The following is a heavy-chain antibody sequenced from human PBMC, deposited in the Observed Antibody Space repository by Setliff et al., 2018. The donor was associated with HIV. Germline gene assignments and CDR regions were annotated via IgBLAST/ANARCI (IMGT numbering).Heavy chain of an antibody. CDR3: SRHGAGYYYYSIEYYTGNGFDF. CDR2: VHHSGST. CDR1: CYSISTAYY. J-gene: IGHJ3*01. D-gene: IGHD3-22*01. V-gene: IGHV4-38-2*01. Sequence: PSETLSLTCAVPCYSISTAYYWTWIRQPPGRGLEWIGDVHHSGSTHYNPSLMSRVTRSPQSSKNQFSLELTSVTAADTAVYYCSRHGAGYYYYSIEYYTGNGFDFWGQVTLVTVSS.